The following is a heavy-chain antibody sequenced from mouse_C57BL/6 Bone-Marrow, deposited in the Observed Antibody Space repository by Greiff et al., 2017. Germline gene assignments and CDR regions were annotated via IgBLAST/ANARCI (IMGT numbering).Heavy chain of an antibody. CDR1: GYTFTSYW. Sequence: VQLQQPGAELVKPGASVKLSCKASGYTFTSYWMHWVKQRPGRGLEWIGRIDPNSGGTKYNDKFKSKATLTVDKPSSTAYMQLSSLTSEDSAVYYCARRLFITTVSYWYFDVWGTGTAVTVSS. J-gene: IGHJ1*03. CDR3: ARRLFITTVSYWYFDV. V-gene: IGHV1-72*01. D-gene: IGHD1-1*01. CDR2: IDPNSGGT.